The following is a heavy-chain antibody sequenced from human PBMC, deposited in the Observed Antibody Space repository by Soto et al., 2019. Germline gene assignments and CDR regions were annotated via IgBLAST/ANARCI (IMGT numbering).Heavy chain of an antibody. CDR3: ARYCSSVSCYDEI. Sequence: SVKVSCKASGYTFIGYYIHWVRQAPGQGLEWMGWINPNSGSTNYAQKFQGRVTMTKDTSISTTYMDLSRLISDDTAVYYCARYCSSVSCYDEIWGQGTMVTVSS. CDR2: INPNSGST. V-gene: IGHV1-2*02. CDR1: GYTFIGYY. D-gene: IGHD2-15*01. J-gene: IGHJ3*02.